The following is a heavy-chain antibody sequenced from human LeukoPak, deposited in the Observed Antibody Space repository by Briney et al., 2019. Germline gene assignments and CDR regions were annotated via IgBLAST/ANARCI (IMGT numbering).Heavy chain of an antibody. J-gene: IGHJ4*02. CDR1: GGTFSSYA. V-gene: IGHV1-69*13. D-gene: IGHD5-24*01. CDR3: ARGEGTYGYNLY. CDR2: VIPILGTA. Sequence: SVKVSCKASGGTFSSYAISWVRQAPGQGLEWMGGVIPILGTANYAQNFQGRVTITADESTSTAYMEPSSLRSEDTAVYYCARGEGTYGYNLYWGQGTLVTVSS.